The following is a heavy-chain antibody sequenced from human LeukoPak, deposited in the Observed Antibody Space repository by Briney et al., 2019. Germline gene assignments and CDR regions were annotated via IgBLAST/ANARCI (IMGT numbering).Heavy chain of an antibody. CDR1: GGSISSGSYY. D-gene: IGHD3-9*01. Sequence: SETLSLTCTVSGGSISSGSYYWSWLRQPAGKGLEWIGRIYTSGSTNDNPALRSRVTISEDTSKNQFSLKLSSVTAADTAVYYCAREPTDYDILTGYYYYGMDVWGQGTTVSVSS. V-gene: IGHV4-61*02. J-gene: IGHJ6*02. CDR3: AREPTDYDILTGYYYYGMDV. CDR2: IYTSGST.